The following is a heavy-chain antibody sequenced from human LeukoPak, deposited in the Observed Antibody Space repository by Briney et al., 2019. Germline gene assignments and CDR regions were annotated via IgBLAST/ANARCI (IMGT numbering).Heavy chain of an antibody. J-gene: IGHJ4*02. Sequence: GASVKVSCKASGYTFTSQGISWVRQAPAQGLELMGWINTYNGKPNYSQKLQDRVTITTDTSTSTAYMELSSLRSDDTAVYYCASRSGSTPYYFDYWGQGTLVTVSS. CDR3: ASRSGSTPYYFDY. CDR2: INTYNGKP. V-gene: IGHV1-18*01. CDR1: GYTFTSQG. D-gene: IGHD3-3*01.